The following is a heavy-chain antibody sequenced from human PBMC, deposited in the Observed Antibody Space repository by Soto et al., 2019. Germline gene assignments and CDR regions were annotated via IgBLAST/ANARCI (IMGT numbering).Heavy chain of an antibody. CDR3: ARGEDAFFYYGLDV. CDR2: IYDTGISGYTPST. CDR1: CGSITSSY. J-gene: IGHJ6*02. V-gene: IGHV4-59*01. Sequence: SETLSLTCTASCGSITSSYWSWIRRPPGKGLEWIAYIYDTGISGYTPSTSYNPSLKSRVTMSVDTSKSQFSLKLTSVTAADTAVYYCARGEDAFFYYGLDVWGQGITVTVSS.